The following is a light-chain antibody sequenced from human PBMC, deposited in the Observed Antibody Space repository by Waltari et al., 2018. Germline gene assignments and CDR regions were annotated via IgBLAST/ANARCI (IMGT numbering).Light chain of an antibody. CDR3: QQYGNSPFA. J-gene: IGKJ5*01. Sequence: IVFPQSPGTLSLSPGDRATLSCRASQSLSGDYVAWYQQKPGQAPRLLFYDVSRRATGVPDRFSASGSGTDFTLTISRLEPGDFAVYYCQQYGNSPFAFGQGTRLEIK. CDR2: DVS. CDR1: QSLSGDY. V-gene: IGKV3-20*01.